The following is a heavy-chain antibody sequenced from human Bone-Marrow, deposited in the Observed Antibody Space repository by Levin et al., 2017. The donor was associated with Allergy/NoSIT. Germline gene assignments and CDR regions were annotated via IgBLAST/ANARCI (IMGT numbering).Heavy chain of an antibody. Sequence: PSETLSLTCTVSGGSISSSSYYWGWIRQPPGKGLEWIGSIYYSGSTYYNPSLKSRVTISVDTSQNQFSLKLSSVTAADTAVYYCARQERDIVVVPAARVDAFDSWGQGTMVTVSS. D-gene: IGHD2-2*01. CDR3: ARQERDIVVVPAARVDAFDS. CDR1: GGSISSSSYY. J-gene: IGHJ3*02. CDR2: IYYSGST. V-gene: IGHV4-39*01.